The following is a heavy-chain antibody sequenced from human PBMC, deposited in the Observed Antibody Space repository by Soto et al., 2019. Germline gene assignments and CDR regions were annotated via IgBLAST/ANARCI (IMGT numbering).Heavy chain of an antibody. D-gene: IGHD3-9*01. Sequence: QVQLVQSGAEVKKPGSSVKVSCKASGGTFSSYTISWVRQAPGQGLEWMGRIIPILGIANYAQKFQGRVTITADKSTSTAYMELSSLRAEDTAVYYCAREVDDIGMDVWGQGTTVTVSS. J-gene: IGHJ6*02. CDR2: IIPILGIA. V-gene: IGHV1-69*08. CDR3: AREVDDIGMDV. CDR1: GGTFSSYT.